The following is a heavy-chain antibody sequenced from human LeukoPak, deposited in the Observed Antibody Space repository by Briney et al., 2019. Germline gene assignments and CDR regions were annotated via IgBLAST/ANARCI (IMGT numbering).Heavy chain of an antibody. CDR3: ARDRAPYTARGIDN. Sequence: PSQTLSLTCTVSGGSISNGDYYWSWIRQPPGKGLEWIGYIYYSGSTYYNPSLKSRVTISVDTSKNQFSLKLNSVTAADTAVYYCARDRAPYTARGIDNGGKGTLVTVSS. D-gene: IGHD2-2*02. J-gene: IGHJ4*02. V-gene: IGHV4-30-4*01. CDR1: GGSISNGDYY. CDR2: IYYSGST.